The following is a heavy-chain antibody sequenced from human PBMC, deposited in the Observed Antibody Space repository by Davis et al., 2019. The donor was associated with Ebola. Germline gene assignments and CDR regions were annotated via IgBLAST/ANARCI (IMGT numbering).Heavy chain of an antibody. V-gene: IGHV4-59*08. CDR1: GGSISPYY. CDR2: IYYSGST. D-gene: IGHD4/OR15-4a*01. CDR3: SRSYGAAPFDY. Sequence: MPSETLSLTCTVSGGSISPYYWSWIRQPPGKGLEWIGYIYYSGSTKYNISLKGRVALSVDTSKNQFSLKLSSVTAADTAVYYCSRSYGAAPFDYWGQGTLVTVSS. J-gene: IGHJ4*02.